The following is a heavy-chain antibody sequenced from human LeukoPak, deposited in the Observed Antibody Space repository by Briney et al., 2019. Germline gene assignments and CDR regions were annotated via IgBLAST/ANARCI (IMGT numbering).Heavy chain of an antibody. J-gene: IGHJ5*02. CDR1: GSTFSNYW. Sequence: GGSLRLSCAASGSTFSNYWMIWVRQARGKGLEWVGNIKQDGSEKRYADSVRGRFSISRDNAQTSLYLQMNSLRAEDTAVYYCARASDPWLQLTWGQGTLVTVSS. CDR3: ARASDPWLQLT. V-gene: IGHV3-7*05. D-gene: IGHD5-24*01. CDR2: IKQDGSEK.